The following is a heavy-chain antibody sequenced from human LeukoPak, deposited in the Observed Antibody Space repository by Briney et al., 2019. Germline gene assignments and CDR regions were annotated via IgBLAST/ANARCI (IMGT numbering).Heavy chain of an antibody. V-gene: IGHV4-34*01. D-gene: IGHD3-10*01. J-gene: IGHJ4*02. CDR1: GGSFSGYY. CDR3: ARGVPIWGHYGSGSYYSY. CDR2: INHSGST. Sequence: SETLSLTCAVYGGSFSGYYWSWIRQPPGKGLEWIGEINHSGSTNYNPSLKSRVTISVDTSKNQFSLKLSSVTAADTAVYYCARGVPIWGHYGSGSYYSYWGQGTLVTVSS.